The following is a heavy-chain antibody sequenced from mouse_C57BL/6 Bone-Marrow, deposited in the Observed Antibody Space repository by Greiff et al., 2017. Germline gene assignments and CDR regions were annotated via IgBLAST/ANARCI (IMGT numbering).Heavy chain of an antibody. V-gene: IGHV1-55*01. J-gene: IGHJ4*01. CDR3: ARSRDEYDYAMDY. D-gene: IGHD5-1*01. CDR1: GYTFTSYW. CDR2: IYPGSGST. Sequence: QVQLQQPVAELVKPGASVKMSCKASGYTFTSYWITWVKQRPGQGLEWIGDIYPGSGSTNYNEKFKSKATLTVDTSTSSAYVQLSSLTSADSAVDYCARSRDEYDYAMDYWGQGTTVTVSS.